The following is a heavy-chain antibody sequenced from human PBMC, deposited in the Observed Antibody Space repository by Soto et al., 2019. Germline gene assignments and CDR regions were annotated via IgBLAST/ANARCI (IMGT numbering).Heavy chain of an antibody. V-gene: IGHV5-51*01. CDR2: IYPGDSDT. CDR3: ARSGGSNDYYGMDF. Sequence: GESLKIYCKGSGYSFTSYLIGWVRQMPVKGMEWMGIIYPGDSDTRYSPSYQGQVTISADKSISTASLQWSSLQAADTAMYYCARSGGSNDYYGMDFGVQGPRVTVPS. CDR1: GYSFTSYL. D-gene: IGHD3-10*01. J-gene: IGHJ6*02.